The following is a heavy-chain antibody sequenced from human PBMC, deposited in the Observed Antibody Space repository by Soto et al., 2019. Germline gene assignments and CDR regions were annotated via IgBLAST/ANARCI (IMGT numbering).Heavy chain of an antibody. D-gene: IGHD3-10*01. Sequence: QVQLVQSGAEVKKPGASVKVSCKASGYTFTNYYIHWVRQAPGQGLEWMGWINPNSGGTSYAQKFPGRAALTRDTSIRTAYMELNSLRSDDTAMYYCARGRENDPWGQGTLVTVSS. J-gene: IGHJ5*02. CDR1: GYTFTNYY. CDR2: INPNSGGT. V-gene: IGHV1-2*02. CDR3: ARGRENDP.